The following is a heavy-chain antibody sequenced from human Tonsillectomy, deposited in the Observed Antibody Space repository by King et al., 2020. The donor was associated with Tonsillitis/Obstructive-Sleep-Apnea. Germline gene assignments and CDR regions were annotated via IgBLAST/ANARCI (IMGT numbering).Heavy chain of an antibody. D-gene: IGHD1-1*01. CDR3: ARDLSPTTGSIDAFDI. CDR1: GFTFTNSW. V-gene: IGHV3-7*04. CDR2: IKKEGSTK. Sequence: VQLVESGGGLVQPGGSLRLSCAAAGFTFTNSWMTWVRRAPGKGLWWVAKIKKEGSTKNSVSSVTGPFTTSTDDAKNSLYLQMNSRRAEDTVLYYCARDLSPTTGSIDAFDIWGQGTMVTVSS. J-gene: IGHJ3*02.